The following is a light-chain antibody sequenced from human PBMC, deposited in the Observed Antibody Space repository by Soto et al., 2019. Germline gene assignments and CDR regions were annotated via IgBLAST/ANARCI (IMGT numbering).Light chain of an antibody. CDR1: QSVSTK. V-gene: IGKV3-15*01. Sequence: EIVMTQSPATLSVSPGERATLSCRASQSVSTKLAWYRHKPGQAPRLLIYGASTRATGIPARFSGSGSGTEFTLTINSLQSEDFAVYYCQKDKNWPHFTFGPGTTVDIK. CDR3: QKDKNWPHFT. CDR2: GAS. J-gene: IGKJ3*01.